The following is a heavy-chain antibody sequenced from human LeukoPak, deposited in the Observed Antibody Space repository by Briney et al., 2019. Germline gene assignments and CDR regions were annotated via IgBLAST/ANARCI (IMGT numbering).Heavy chain of an antibody. CDR3: ARGPYYGDY. Sequence: GGSLRLSCVASGFTFSAYSMNWVRQAPGKGLEWISYISLRGGPVYYAESVRGRFSISRDNAKNSLSLQMNSLRDDDTALYYYARGPYYGDYWGQGTLVTVSS. D-gene: IGHD3-16*01. CDR2: ISLRGGPV. CDR1: GFTFSAYS. V-gene: IGHV3-48*02. J-gene: IGHJ4*02.